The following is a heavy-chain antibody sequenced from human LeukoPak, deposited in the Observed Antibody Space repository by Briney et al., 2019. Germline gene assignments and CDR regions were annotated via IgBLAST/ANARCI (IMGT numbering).Heavy chain of an antibody. CDR1: GGTFSSYA. Sequence: SVKVSCKASGGTFSSYAISWVRQAPGQGLEWMGGIIPIFGTANYAQKFQGRVTITTDESTSTAYMELSSLRSEDTAVYYCTRATTVDDAFDIWGQGTMVTVSS. CDR2: IIPIFGTA. CDR3: TRATTVDDAFDI. V-gene: IGHV1-69*05. D-gene: IGHD4-17*01. J-gene: IGHJ3*02.